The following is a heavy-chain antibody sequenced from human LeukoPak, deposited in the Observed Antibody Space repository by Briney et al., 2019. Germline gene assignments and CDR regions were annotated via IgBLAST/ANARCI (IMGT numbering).Heavy chain of an antibody. CDR1: GYTFTGYY. D-gene: IGHD3-9*01. CDR2: INPESGDT. CDR3: ARDWLLRYSQGGFDY. J-gene: IGHJ4*02. V-gene: IGHV1-2*02. Sequence: VASVKVSCKASGYTFTGYYIHWVRQAPGQGLEWMGWINPESGDTNYAQNFQGRVTMTRDTSISTAYMDLSRLTSDDSAVYYCARDWLLRYSQGGFDYWGQGALVTVSS.